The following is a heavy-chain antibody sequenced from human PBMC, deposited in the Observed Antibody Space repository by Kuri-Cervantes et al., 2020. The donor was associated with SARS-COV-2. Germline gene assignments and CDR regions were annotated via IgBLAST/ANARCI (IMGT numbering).Heavy chain of an antibody. CDR3: ANTGIVGAKRSQHYYYYYYMDV. V-gene: IGHV3-30*02. Sequence: GGSLRLSCAASGFTFSSYGMHWVSQAPGKGLEWVAFIRYDGSNKYYADSVKGRFTISRDNSKNTLYLQMNSMRAEDTAVYYCANTGIVGAKRSQHYYYYYYMDVWGKGTTVTVSS. J-gene: IGHJ6*03. CDR2: IRYDGSNK. D-gene: IGHD1-26*01. CDR1: GFTFSSYG.